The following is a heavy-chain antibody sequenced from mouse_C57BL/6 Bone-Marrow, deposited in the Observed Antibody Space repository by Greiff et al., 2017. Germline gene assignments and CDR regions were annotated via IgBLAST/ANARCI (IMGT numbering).Heavy chain of an antibody. CDR1: GFTFSDYG. V-gene: IGHV5-17*01. D-gene: IGHD1-1*01. CDR3: ARDYDGSSFGWYFDV. Sequence: EVKLVESGGGLVKPGGSLKLSCAASGFTFSDYGMHWVRQAPEKGLEWVAYISSGSSTIYYADTVKSRFTISRYNAKNTLFLQMTSLRSEDTAMYYCARDYDGSSFGWYFDVWGTGTTVTVSS. CDR2: ISSGSSTI. J-gene: IGHJ1*03.